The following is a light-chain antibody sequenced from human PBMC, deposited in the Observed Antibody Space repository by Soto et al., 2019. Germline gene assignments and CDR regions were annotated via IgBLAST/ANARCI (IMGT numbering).Light chain of an antibody. CDR2: DAS. CDR1: QSVTTY. J-gene: IGKJ4*01. Sequence: EITLTQSPATLSLSPGERASLSCRASQSVTTYLAWYQQKPGQPPRLLIYDASTRATGIPARFSGSGSGTDFTLTISSLEPEDFGVYYCQQRSNWLLTFGGGTKVEIK. CDR3: QQRSNWLLT. V-gene: IGKV3-11*01.